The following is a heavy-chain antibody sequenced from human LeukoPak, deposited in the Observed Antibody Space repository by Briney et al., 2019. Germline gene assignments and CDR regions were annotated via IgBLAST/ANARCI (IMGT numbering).Heavy chain of an antibody. D-gene: IGHD3-10*02. J-gene: IGHJ6*04. CDR1: GFTFDYYG. CDR3: AELGITMIGGV. V-gene: IGHV3-23*01. CDR2: ISGTGGTT. Sequence: GGSLGLSCVASGFTFDYYGMSWVRQAPGKGLEWVSTISGTGGTTYYADSVKGRFTISRDNSKSSLYLQLNSLRAEDTAVYYCAELGITMIGGVWGKGTTVTISS.